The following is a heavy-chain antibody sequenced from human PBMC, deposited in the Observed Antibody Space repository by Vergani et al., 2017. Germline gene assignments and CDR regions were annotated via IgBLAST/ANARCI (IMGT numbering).Heavy chain of an antibody. CDR1: GFTFSSYS. Sequence: EVQLVEPGGGLVKPGGSLRLSCAASGFTFSSYSMNWVRQAPGKGLEWVSSISSSSSYIYYADSVKGRFTISRDNAKNSLYLQMNSLRAEDTAVYYCARAVPAALGGAFDIWGQGTMVTVSS. CDR2: ISSSSSYI. J-gene: IGHJ3*02. V-gene: IGHV3-21*01. CDR3: ARAVPAALGGAFDI. D-gene: IGHD2-2*01.